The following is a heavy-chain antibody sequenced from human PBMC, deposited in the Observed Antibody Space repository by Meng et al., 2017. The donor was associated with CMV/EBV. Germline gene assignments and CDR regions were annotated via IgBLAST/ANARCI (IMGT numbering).Heavy chain of an antibody. D-gene: IGHD3-3*01. CDR1: GYTFTSYD. Sequence: ASVKVSCKASGYTFTSYDINWVRQATGQGLEWMGWMNPNSGNTGYAQKFQGRVTITSNTSISTAYMELSSLRSEDTAVYYCARGTKGYYDFWSGYRPGPWFDPWGQGTLVTVSS. V-gene: IGHV1-8*03. CDR3: ARGTKGYYDFWSGYRPGPWFDP. CDR2: MNPNSGNT. J-gene: IGHJ5*02.